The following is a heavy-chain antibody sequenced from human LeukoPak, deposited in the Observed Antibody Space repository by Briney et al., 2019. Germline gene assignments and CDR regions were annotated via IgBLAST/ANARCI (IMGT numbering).Heavy chain of an antibody. CDR3: AREPPYYYDSSGYYSGFDP. D-gene: IGHD3-22*01. CDR2: ISAYNGNT. V-gene: IGHV1-18*01. CDR1: GYTFTSYG. J-gene: IGHJ5*02. Sequence: GASVKVSCKASGYTFTSYGISWVRQAPGQGLEWMGWISAYNGNTNYAQKLQGRVTMTTDTSTSTAYMELSSLRSEDTAVYYCAREPPYYYDSSGYYSGFDPWGQGTLVTVSS.